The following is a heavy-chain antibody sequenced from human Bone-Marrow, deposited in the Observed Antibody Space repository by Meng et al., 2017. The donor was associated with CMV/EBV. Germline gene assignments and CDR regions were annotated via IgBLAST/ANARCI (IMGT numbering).Heavy chain of an antibody. CDR1: RFTFSSYG. CDR3: ARDAVNYDFWSGHPGVNWVDP. J-gene: IGHJ5*02. CDR2: MWFDGSDK. Sequence: GSLRLSCAASRFTFSSYGMYWVRQAPGKGLDCVAVMWFDGSDKYYADSVKGRFTISRDNAKNSLYLQMNSLRAEDTAVYYCARDAVNYDFWSGHPGVNWVDPWGQGTLVTVPS. D-gene: IGHD3-3*01. V-gene: IGHV3-33*01.